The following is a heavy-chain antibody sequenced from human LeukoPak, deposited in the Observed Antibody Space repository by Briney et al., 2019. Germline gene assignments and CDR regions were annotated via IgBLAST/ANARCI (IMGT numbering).Heavy chain of an antibody. J-gene: IGHJ4*02. D-gene: IGHD3-22*01. V-gene: IGHV1-58*02. CDR3: AAHFDYYDSSGYNDY. Sequence: ASVKVSCKASGFTFTSSAMQWVRQAHGQRLEWIGWIVVGSGNTNYAQKFQERVTITRDMSTSTAYMELSSLRSEDTAVYYCAAHFDYYDSSGYNDYWGQGTLVTVSS. CDR2: IVVGSGNT. CDR1: GFTFTSSA.